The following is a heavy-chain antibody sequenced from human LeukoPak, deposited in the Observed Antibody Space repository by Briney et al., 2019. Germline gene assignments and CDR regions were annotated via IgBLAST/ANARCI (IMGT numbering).Heavy chain of an antibody. CDR3: AKDPYGGTYPSYFDS. D-gene: IGHD1-26*01. J-gene: IGHJ4*02. V-gene: IGHV3-30*02. Sequence: RGCSLRVSRLASGFIVSTHGMSRVRHAPAPGVGAVAFLRFDGRIVFYGDYVKGRFTISRDIFKNTLYLQMNSLRPEDTAVYYCAKDPYGGTYPSYFDSWGQGTMVTVSS. CDR1: GFIVSTHG. CDR2: LRFDGRIV.